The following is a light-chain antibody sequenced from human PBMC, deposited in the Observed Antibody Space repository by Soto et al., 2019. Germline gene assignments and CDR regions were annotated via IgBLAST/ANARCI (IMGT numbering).Light chain of an antibody. Sequence: DIQLTQSPSVLSASVGDRVSISCRASQDIAHNLNWYQQKPGRAPKLLIFEKSTLLYGVPSRFSGSGSGTEFTLRSSSLQPEDFATYFCQQYSGPPLALGGGTRVEIK. CDR3: QQYSGPPLA. V-gene: IGKV1-9*01. CDR1: QDIAHN. J-gene: IGKJ4*02. CDR2: EKS.